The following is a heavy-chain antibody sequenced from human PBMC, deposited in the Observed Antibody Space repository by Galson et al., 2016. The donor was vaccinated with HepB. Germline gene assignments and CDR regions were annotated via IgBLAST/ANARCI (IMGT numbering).Heavy chain of an antibody. CDR1: GFTFFNYA. CDR2: ITDSGGTT. Sequence: SLRLSCAASGFTFFNYAMTWVRQASGRGLEWVAGITDSGGTTSYAASVKGRFTISRDNSKNTVCLQMTSLGADDTAVYFCGKDGGAPRDWGQGTLVTVSS. D-gene: IGHD2-15*01. CDR3: GKDGGAPRD. V-gene: IGHV3-23*01. J-gene: IGHJ4*02.